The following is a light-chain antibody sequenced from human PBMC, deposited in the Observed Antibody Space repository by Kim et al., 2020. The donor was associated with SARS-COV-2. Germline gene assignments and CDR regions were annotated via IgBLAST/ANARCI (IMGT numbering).Light chain of an antibody. V-gene: IGLV1-40*01. CDR1: STNIGAGYD. CDR3: QSYDSSLSGWV. J-gene: IGLJ3*02. Sequence: QSVLTQPPSVSGAPGQRITISCTGSSTNIGAGYDVPWYQQLPGKAPKLLIYGNSNRPSGVPDRFSGSKSGNSASLAITGLQAEDEADYYCQSYDSSLSGWVFGGGTQLTVL. CDR2: GNS.